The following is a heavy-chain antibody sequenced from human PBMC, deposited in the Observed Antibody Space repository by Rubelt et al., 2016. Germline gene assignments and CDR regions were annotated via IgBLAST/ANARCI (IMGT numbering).Heavy chain of an antibody. CDR2: IDWDDDK. J-gene: IGHJ2*01. CDR1: GFSLSTSGMF. Sequence: QVTLRESGPALVKPTQTLTLTCTFSGFSLSTSGMFVSWIRQPPGKALEWLARIDWDDDKYYSTSLKTRLTISKDTSKNQVVLTMTNMDPVDTATYYCERTRTRYWYFDIWGRGTLVTVSS. V-gene: IGHV2-70*15. CDR3: ERTRTRYWYFDI. D-gene: IGHD2-2*01.